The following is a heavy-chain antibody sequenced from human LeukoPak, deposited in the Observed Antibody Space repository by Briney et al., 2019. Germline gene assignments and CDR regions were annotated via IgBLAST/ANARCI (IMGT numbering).Heavy chain of an antibody. CDR3: ALTGDYYDSSGYYGYFDY. V-gene: IGHV1-18*01. CDR2: ISAYNGNT. J-gene: IGHJ4*02. Sequence: ASVKVSCKASGYTFTSYGISWVRQAPGQGLEWMGWISAYNGNTNYAQKLQGRVTMTTDTSTSTAYMELRSLRSDDTAVYYCALTGDYYDSSGYYGYFDYWGQGTLVTVSS. CDR1: GYTFTSYG. D-gene: IGHD3-22*01.